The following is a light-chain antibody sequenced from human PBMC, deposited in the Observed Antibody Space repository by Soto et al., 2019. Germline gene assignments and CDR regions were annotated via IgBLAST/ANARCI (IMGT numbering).Light chain of an antibody. Sequence: DIVMTQSPTTLSVSPGEKATLSCRASQNIISNLAWYQQKPGQEPRLLINGASTRAAGLPARFSGSGSGTKFTLTISSLQSEDFAVYYCQQYNNWPPWTFGQGTKVDIK. CDR3: QQYNNWPPWT. CDR2: GAS. CDR1: QNIISN. J-gene: IGKJ1*01. V-gene: IGKV3-15*01.